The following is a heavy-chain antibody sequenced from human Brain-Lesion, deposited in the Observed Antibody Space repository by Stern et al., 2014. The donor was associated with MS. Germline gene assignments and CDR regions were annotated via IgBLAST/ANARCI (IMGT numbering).Heavy chain of an antibody. D-gene: IGHD1-26*01. V-gene: IGHV4-39*01. CDR2: VYYTGST. Sequence: QVQLVESGPGLVKPSETLSLTCTVSGGSITSSSYYWGWIRQPPGRGLEYIGTVYYTGSTFYDPSLKSRVTLSVDTSKNQVALKLTSETAADTAVYYCVRPDIMGTIWNWGQGTLVTVSS. J-gene: IGHJ4*02. CDR3: VRPDIMGTIWN. CDR1: GGSITSSSYY.